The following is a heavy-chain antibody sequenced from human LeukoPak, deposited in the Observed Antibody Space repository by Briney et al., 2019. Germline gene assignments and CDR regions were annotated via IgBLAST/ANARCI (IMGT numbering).Heavy chain of an antibody. Sequence: GGSLRLSCAASGFTFGSYEMNWVRQAPGKGLEWVSYISGSGSTIHYADSVEGRFTISRDNTKNSLYLQMNSLRTEDTAVYYCARDQSYYYDSSGYYDGGPFDYWGQGTLVTVSS. J-gene: IGHJ4*02. CDR2: ISGSGSTI. D-gene: IGHD3-22*01. CDR1: GFTFGSYE. CDR3: ARDQSYYYDSSGYYDGGPFDY. V-gene: IGHV3-48*03.